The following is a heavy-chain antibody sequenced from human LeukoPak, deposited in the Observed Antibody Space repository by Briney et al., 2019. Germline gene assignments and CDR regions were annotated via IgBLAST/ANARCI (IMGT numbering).Heavy chain of an antibody. D-gene: IGHD6-19*01. Sequence: PGGSLRLSCAASGSTFSSYDMHWVRQATGKGLEWVSAIGTAGDTYYPGSVKGRFTISRENAKNSLYLQMNSLRAEDTAVYYCARQIAVAGSDAFDIWGQGTMVTVTS. V-gene: IGHV3-13*01. CDR1: GSTFSSYD. CDR3: ARQIAVAGSDAFDI. CDR2: IGTAGDT. J-gene: IGHJ3*02.